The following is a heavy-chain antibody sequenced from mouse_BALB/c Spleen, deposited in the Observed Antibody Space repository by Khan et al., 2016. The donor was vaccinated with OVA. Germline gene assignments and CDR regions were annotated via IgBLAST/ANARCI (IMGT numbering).Heavy chain of an antibody. Sequence: EVELVESGGGLVQPGGSLRLSCATSGFTFTDYYMSWVRQPPGKALEWLGFIRNKANGYTTEYSTSVKGRFTISRDNSQSIIYLQMNTLRAEDSATYYCARDTTYYGSSYWYFDVCGAGTTVTVSS. CDR2: IRNKANGYTT. CDR1: GFTFTDYY. D-gene: IGHD1-1*01. V-gene: IGHV7-3*02. J-gene: IGHJ1*01. CDR3: ARDTTYYGSSYWYFDV.